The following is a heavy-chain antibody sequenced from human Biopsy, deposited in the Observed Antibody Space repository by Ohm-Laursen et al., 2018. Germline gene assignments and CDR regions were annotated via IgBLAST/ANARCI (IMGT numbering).Heavy chain of an antibody. Sequence: GSLRLSCAASGFTFNDVYMHWVRQAPGKGLEWVGRIRDKASSYTIEYATTVKGRFTISRDDSKNSVYLQMNSLKTEDTAVYYCGGAATFGASHRWPHFWGQGTLVTVSS. CDR1: GFTFNDVY. CDR2: IRDKASSYTI. J-gene: IGHJ4*02. V-gene: IGHV3-72*01. D-gene: IGHD4/OR15-4a*01. CDR3: GGAATFGASHRWPHF.